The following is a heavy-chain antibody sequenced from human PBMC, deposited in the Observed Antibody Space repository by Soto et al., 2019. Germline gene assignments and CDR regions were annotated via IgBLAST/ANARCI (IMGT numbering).Heavy chain of an antibody. Sequence: ASVKVSCKASGYTFTSYGISWVRQAPGQGLEWMGGISTYNGNTNHAQKLQGRVTMTTDTSTSTAYMQLRSLTSEDTAVYYCARDDSVFSGSHYIDYFNYWGQGALVAVSS. CDR2: ISTYNGNT. CDR3: ARDDSVFSGSHYIDYFNY. D-gene: IGHD1-26*01. CDR1: GYTFTSYG. V-gene: IGHV1-18*01. J-gene: IGHJ4*02.